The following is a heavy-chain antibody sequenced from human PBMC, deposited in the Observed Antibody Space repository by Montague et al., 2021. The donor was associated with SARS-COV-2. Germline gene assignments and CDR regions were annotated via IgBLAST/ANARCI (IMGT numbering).Heavy chain of an antibody. CDR2: IDNSGSA. CDR3: ARELGGFGA. Sequence: TLSLTCTVSGVSITRGGYFWSWIRQHPGRGLEWIGYIDNSGSAHYNPSLTSRVSISIDTSNNQFSLKLTSVTTADTAIYYCARELGGFGAWGQGTMVTVSS. J-gene: IGHJ3*01. D-gene: IGHD3-16*01. CDR1: GVSITRGGYF. V-gene: IGHV4-31*03.